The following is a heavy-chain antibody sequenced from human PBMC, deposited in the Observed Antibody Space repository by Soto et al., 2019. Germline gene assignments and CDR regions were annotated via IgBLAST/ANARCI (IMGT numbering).Heavy chain of an antibody. CDR3: VRGANHDISAGNGYSFPGIDV. CDR1: GLIFSSYA. J-gene: IGHJ6*02. Sequence: QVQLVQSGAEVKKPGSSVKVSCKASGLIFSSYAISWVRQAPGQGLEWVGGILPIFWTPNYAQRFKGRVTITADTSTTTTYLDRSSLRAEDTAVYFCVRGANHDISAGNGYSFPGIDVWGQGTAVTVS. D-gene: IGHD3-9*01. CDR2: ILPIFWTP. V-gene: IGHV1-69*06.